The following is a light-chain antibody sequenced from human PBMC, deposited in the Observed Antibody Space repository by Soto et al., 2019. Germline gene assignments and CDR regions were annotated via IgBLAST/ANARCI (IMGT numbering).Light chain of an antibody. CDR3: QQSDSAPYT. Sequence: DIQMTQSPSSLSASVGDRVSISRRTSQNIDRYLNWYQQKPGKAPQVLISGSASLHSGVPSRVSGSGSGTEFTLSIRSLQPEDFATYFCQQSDSAPYTFGQGIRLEI. V-gene: IGKV1-39*01. CDR2: GSA. J-gene: IGKJ2*01. CDR1: QNIDRY.